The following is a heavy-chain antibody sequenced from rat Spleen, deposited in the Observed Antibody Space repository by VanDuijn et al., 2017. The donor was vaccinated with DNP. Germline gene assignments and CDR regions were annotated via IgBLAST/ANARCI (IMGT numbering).Heavy chain of an antibody. CDR1: GFTFSDYN. V-gene: IGHV5S23*01. D-gene: IGHD1-11*01. J-gene: IGHJ3*01. Sequence: EVQLVESGGGLVQPGGSLKISCTASGFTFSDYNMAWVRQAPTKGLEWVATISSRDDFTYYRDSVKGRFTISRDNAKSTLDLQMDSLRSEETATYYCASEGMPLFAYWGQGTLVTVSS. CDR2: ISSRDDFT. CDR3: ASEGMPLFAY.